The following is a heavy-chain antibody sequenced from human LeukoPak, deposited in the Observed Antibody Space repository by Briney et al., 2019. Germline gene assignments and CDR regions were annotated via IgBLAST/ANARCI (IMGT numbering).Heavy chain of an antibody. CDR1: GFTFSSYG. CDR3: TTSIAAAGNFYYFDY. J-gene: IGHJ4*02. V-gene: IGHV3-30*03. CDR2: ISYDGSNK. D-gene: IGHD6-13*01. Sequence: GRSLRLSCAASGFTFSSYGMHCVRQAPGKGLEWVAVISYDGSNKYYADSVKGRFTISRDNSKNTLYLQMNSLKTEDTAVYYCTTSIAAAGNFYYFDYWGQGTLVTVSS.